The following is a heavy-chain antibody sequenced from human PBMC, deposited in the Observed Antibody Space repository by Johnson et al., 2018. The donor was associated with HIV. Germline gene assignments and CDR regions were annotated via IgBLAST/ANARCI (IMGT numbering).Heavy chain of an antibody. CDR1: GFTFDDYD. D-gene: IGHD4-17*01. CDR2: INWNGGST. J-gene: IGHJ3*02. CDR3: ARVRAYGDFDSGAFDI. V-gene: IGHV3-20*04. Sequence: EVQLLESGGGVVRPGGSLRLSCAASGFTFDDYDMSWVRQAPGKGLEWVSGINWNGGSTGYADSVKGRFTISRDNAKNSLYLQMNSLRAEDTALYYCARVRAYGDFDSGAFDIWGQGTMVTVSS.